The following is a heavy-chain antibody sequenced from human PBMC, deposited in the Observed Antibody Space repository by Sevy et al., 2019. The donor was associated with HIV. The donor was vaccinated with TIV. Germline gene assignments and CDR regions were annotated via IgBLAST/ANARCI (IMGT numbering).Heavy chain of an antibody. CDR1: AFPFSNYA. J-gene: IGHJ6*02. Sequence: GGSLRLSCAASAFPFSNYAMSWVRQAPGKGLEWVSTLIGGGSRTYYADPVTGRFIISRDNSRNTLYLQMNSLRAEDTAIYYCAKRRVQSGLSGGGANFGMDVCGRGTTVTVSS. D-gene: IGHD2-8*02. CDR2: LIGGGSRT. V-gene: IGHV3-23*01. CDR3: AKRRVQSGLSGGGANFGMDV.